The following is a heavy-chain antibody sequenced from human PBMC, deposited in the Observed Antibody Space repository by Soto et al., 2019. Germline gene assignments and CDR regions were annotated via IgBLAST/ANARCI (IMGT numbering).Heavy chain of an antibody. Sequence: SETLSLTCSVFGVSISSAFWSWVRQPAGEGPEYLGRIYSGGSANQNPSLKSRLSMSIDTSKNQFSLRLTSVTAADTAVYYCVKDHPALGAFDFWGHGILVTVSS. CDR2: IYSGGSA. J-gene: IGHJ4*01. CDR1: GVSISSAF. V-gene: IGHV4-4*07. D-gene: IGHD7-27*01. CDR3: VKDHPALGAFDF.